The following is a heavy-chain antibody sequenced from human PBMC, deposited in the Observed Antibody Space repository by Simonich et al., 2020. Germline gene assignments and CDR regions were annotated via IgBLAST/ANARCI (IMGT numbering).Heavy chain of an antibody. D-gene: IGHD3-10*01. Sequence: GGGLVKPGGSLRLSCAASGFTFSSYSMNWVRQAPGKGLEWVSYISSSSSYIYYADSVKGRLTISRDNAKNSLYLQMNSLRAEDTAVYYCARDTSYYGSGSYYFDYWGQGTLVTVSS. CDR3: ARDTSYYGSGSYYFDY. J-gene: IGHJ4*02. CDR1: GFTFSSYS. V-gene: IGHV3-21*01. CDR2: ISSSSSYI.